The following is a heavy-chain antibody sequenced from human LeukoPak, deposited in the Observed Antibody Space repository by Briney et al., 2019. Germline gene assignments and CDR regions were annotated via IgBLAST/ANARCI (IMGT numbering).Heavy chain of an antibody. CDR3: AGDYYGSGSYSDY. V-gene: IGHV4-39*02. D-gene: IGHD3-10*01. CDR1: CRPVNSISYY. Sequence: SDPLSLTCTVCCRPVNSISYYLGWIRHAPGKGLDWVGSFYYSGSTYYTLSLKSRVTISVDRSRNQFSLKLTSVTAADTALYYCAGDYYGSGSYSDYWGQGTLVTVRS. CDR2: FYYSGST. J-gene: IGHJ4*02.